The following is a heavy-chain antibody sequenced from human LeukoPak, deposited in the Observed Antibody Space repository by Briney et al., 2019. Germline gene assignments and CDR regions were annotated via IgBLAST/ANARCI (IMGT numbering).Heavy chain of an antibody. J-gene: IGHJ3*02. Sequence: PSETQSLTCAVYGGSFSGYYWSWIRQPPGKGREWIGEINHSGSTNYNPSLKSRATISVDTSKNQFSLKLSSVTAADTAVYYCARGTLHYDFSRKAAFDIWGQGTMVTVSS. D-gene: IGHD3-3*01. V-gene: IGHV4-34*01. CDR3: ARGTLHYDFSRKAAFDI. CDR2: INHSGST. CDR1: GGSFSGYY.